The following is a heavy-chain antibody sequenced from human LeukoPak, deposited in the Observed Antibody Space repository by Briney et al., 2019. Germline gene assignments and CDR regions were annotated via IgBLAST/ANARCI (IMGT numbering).Heavy chain of an antibody. CDR1: GGSISSYY. J-gene: IGHJ2*01. D-gene: IGHD2-21*02. Sequence: SETLSLTCTVSGGSISSYYWSWIRQPAGKGLEWIGRIYTSGSTNYNPSPKSRVTMSVDTSKNQFSLKLSSVTAADTAVYYCARDGKVTGAGDWYFDLWGRGTLVTVSS. CDR3: ARDGKVTGAGDWYFDL. V-gene: IGHV4-4*07. CDR2: IYTSGST.